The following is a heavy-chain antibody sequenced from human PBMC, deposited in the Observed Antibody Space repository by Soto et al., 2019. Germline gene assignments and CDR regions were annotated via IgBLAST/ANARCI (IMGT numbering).Heavy chain of an antibody. CDR2: ISYDGSNK. Sequence: QVQLVESGGGVVQPGRSLRLSCAASGFTFSSYAMHWVRQAPGKGLEWVAVISYDGSNKYYADSVKGRFTISRDNSKNTLYLQMNSLRAEDTAVYYCAREGLRGLYDFDYWGQGTLVTVSS. CDR3: AREGLRGLYDFDY. J-gene: IGHJ4*02. V-gene: IGHV3-30-3*01. CDR1: GFTFSSYA. D-gene: IGHD2-8*01.